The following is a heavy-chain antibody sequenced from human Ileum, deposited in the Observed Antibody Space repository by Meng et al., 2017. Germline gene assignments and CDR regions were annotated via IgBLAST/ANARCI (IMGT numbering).Heavy chain of an antibody. Sequence: ASVKVSCKASGYTFTSYGISWVRQAPGQWLEWMGWISAYNGNTNYAQKLQGRVTMTTDTSTSTAYMELRSLRSDDTAVYYCARARCRYSSSGYQFDPWGQGTLVTVSS. J-gene: IGHJ5*02. CDR3: ARARCRYSSSGYQFDP. D-gene: IGHD6-13*01. V-gene: IGHV1-18*01. CDR1: GYTFTSYG. CDR2: ISAYNGNT.